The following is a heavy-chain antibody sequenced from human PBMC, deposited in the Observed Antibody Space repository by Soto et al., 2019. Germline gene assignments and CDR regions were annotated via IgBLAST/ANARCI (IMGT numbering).Heavy chain of an antibody. CDR2: IYYSGST. Sequence: LSLTCTVSGGSVSSGSYYWSWIRQPPGKGLEWIGYIYYSGSTNYNPSLKSRVTISVDTSKNQFSLKLSSVTAADTAVYYCARAERAFDIWGQGTMVT. CDR1: GGSVSSGSYY. J-gene: IGHJ3*02. CDR3: ARAERAFDI. V-gene: IGHV4-61*01.